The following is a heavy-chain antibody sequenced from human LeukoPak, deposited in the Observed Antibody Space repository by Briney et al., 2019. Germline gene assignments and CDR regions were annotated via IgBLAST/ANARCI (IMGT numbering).Heavy chain of an antibody. CDR3: ARVTRDSSGYYPFDY. V-gene: IGHV4-59*01. D-gene: IGHD3-22*01. J-gene: IGHJ4*02. CDR1: GGSISSYY. CDR2: IYYSGST. Sequence: ASETLSLTCTVSGGSISSYYWSWIRQPPGKGLEWIGYIYYSGSTNYNPSLKSRVTISVDTSKNQFSLKLSSVTAADTAVYYCARVTRDSSGYYPFDYWGQGTLVTVSS.